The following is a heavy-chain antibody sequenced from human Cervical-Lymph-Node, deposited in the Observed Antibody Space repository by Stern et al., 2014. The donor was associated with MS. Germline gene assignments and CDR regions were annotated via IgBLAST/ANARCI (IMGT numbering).Heavy chain of an antibody. Sequence: EVHLVESGGGLVQPGGSLRLSCAASGFTFSSSFMIWVRQAPGTGLEWISYITISGRTQSYADSVKGRFTVARDNDENSLYLHMNSLRDEDTAVYYCARLRGGGPRNAFDLWGQGTVVTVSS. CDR2: ITISGRTQ. CDR3: ARLRGGGPRNAFDL. D-gene: IGHD2-21*01. CDR1: GFTFSSSF. J-gene: IGHJ3*01. V-gene: IGHV3-48*02.